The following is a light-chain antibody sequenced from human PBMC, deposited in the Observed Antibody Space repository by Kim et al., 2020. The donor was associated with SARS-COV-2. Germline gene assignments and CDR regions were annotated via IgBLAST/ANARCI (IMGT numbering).Light chain of an antibody. Sequence: FYPGERAARSCRASHNIISYLAWYQQRLGQAPRLVIYDASNRATGIPARFSGSGSGTDFTLTITSLQPEDFAVYYCQQRHGWPLTFGGGTKVEIK. CDR3: QQRHGWPLT. V-gene: IGKV3-11*01. CDR1: HNIISY. J-gene: IGKJ4*01. CDR2: DAS.